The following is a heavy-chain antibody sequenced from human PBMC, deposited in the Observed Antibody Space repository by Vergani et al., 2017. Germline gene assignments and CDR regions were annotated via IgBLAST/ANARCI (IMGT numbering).Heavy chain of an antibody. CDR3: AREGTYCSGGSCYSPHYYYYYMDV. CDR1: GFTFSSFW. Sequence: EVQLVESGGGLVQPGGSLRLSCAASGFTFSSFWMSWVRQAPGKGLEWVANIKQDGSEKYYVDSVKGRFTISRDNAKNSLYLQMNSLRAEDTAMYYCAREGTYCSGGSCYSPHYYYYYMDVWGKGP. J-gene: IGHJ6*03. CDR2: IKQDGSEK. V-gene: IGHV3-7*01. D-gene: IGHD2-15*01.